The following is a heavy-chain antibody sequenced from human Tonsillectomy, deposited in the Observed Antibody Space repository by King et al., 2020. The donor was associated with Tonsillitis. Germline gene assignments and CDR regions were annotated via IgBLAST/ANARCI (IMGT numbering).Heavy chain of an antibody. Sequence: VQLVESGGGLVQIGGSLRLSCAASGFTFSSYAMSWVRQAPGKGLEWVSRISGSGGSTYSADSVKGRFTISRDNSKNTLYLQMNSLRAEDTAVYYCAKDKVATMRRDAFDLWGQGTMVTVSS. D-gene: IGHD5-12*01. V-gene: IGHV3-23*04. CDR1: GFTFSSYA. CDR2: ISGSGGST. J-gene: IGHJ3*01. CDR3: AKDKVATMRRDAFDL.